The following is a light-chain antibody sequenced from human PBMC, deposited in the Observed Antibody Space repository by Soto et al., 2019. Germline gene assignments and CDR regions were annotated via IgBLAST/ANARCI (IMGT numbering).Light chain of an antibody. Sequence: ESVLTQSPGTLSLSPGERATLSCRASQSVSSSYLAWYQQKPGQAPRLLIYGASTRATGIPARFSGSGSGTEFTLTISSLQPDDFATYYCQQYNSYSFGQGTKVDI. CDR3: QQYNSYS. J-gene: IGKJ1*01. V-gene: IGKV3-20*01. CDR1: QSVSSSY. CDR2: GAS.